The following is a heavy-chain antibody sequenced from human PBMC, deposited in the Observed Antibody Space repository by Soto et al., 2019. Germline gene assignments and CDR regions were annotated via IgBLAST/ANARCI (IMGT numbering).Heavy chain of an antibody. CDR2: ISYDGSTK. CDR1: GFSFSNYG. J-gene: IGHJ4*02. CDR3: ARGEQLVQDY. D-gene: IGHD6-13*01. Sequence: GGSLRLSCAASGFSFSNYGMHWVRLAPGRGLEWVAVISYDGSTKYYGDSVKGRFTISRDNSINTLYLQMNSLRAEDTAVYYCARGEQLVQDYWGQGTLVTVSS. V-gene: IGHV3-30*03.